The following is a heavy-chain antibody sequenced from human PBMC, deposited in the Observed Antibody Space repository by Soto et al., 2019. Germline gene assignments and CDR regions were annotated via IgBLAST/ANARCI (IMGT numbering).Heavy chain of an antibody. CDR1: GFTFSSYG. D-gene: IGHD5-18*01. Sequence: GGSLRLSCAASGFTFSSYGMHWVRQAPGKGLEWVAVIWYDGSNKYYADSVKGRFTISRDNSKNTLYLQMNSLRAEDTAVYYCAGDGYSYGLSSVEPDYWGQGTLVTVSS. J-gene: IGHJ4*02. CDR3: AGDGYSYGLSSVEPDY. CDR2: IWYDGSNK. V-gene: IGHV3-33*01.